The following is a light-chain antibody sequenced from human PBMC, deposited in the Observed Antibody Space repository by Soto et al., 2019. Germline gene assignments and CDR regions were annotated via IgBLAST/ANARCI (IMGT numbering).Light chain of an antibody. CDR3: LQYGSSSWGT. CDR1: QSPHITY. Sequence: EIVLTQSPGTLSLSPGERATLSCRASQSPHITYLAWYQQKPGQAPRLLIYGSSSRATGVPDRFSGSGSGTDSTLTISRLEPEDFAVYYCLQYGSSSWGTFGQGTRVDVK. CDR2: GSS. V-gene: IGKV3-20*01. J-gene: IGKJ1*01.